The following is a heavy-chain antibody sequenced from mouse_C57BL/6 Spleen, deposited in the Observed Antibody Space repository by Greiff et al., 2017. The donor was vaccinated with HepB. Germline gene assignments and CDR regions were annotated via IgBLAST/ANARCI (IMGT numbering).Heavy chain of an antibody. J-gene: IGHJ2*01. CDR2: IDPENGDT. D-gene: IGHD2-1*01. Sequence: EVQLQQSGAELVRPGASVKLSCTASGFNIKDDYMHWVKQRPEQGLEWIGWIDPENGDTEYASKFQGKATITADTSSNTAYLQLSSLTSADTAVYYRTTKCNYVPFDYWGQGTTLTVSS. CDR1: GFNIKDDY. V-gene: IGHV14-4*01. CDR3: TTKCNYVPFDY.